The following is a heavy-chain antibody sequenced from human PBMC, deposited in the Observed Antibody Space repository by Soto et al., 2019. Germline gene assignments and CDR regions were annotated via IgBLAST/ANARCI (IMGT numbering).Heavy chain of an antibody. CDR3: ARGAGRGYCSGNTCYSPYNYYGMDV. Sequence: PSQTLSLTCAISGDSVSSNSAAWNWVRQSPSRGLEWLGRTYYRSKWYDDYAVSVKSRITINPDTSKNQFSLHLNSVTPEDTAVYYCARGAGRGYCSGNTCYSPYNYYGMDVWGQGTTVTVS. D-gene: IGHD2-15*01. V-gene: IGHV6-1*01. CDR2: TYYRSKWYD. CDR1: GDSVSSNSAA. J-gene: IGHJ6*02.